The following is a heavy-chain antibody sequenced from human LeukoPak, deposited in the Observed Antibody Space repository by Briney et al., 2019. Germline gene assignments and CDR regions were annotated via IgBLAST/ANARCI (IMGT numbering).Heavy chain of an antibody. CDR2: IRGSGGST. J-gene: IGHJ6*02. D-gene: IGHD2-8*02. Sequence: GGSLRLSCAASGFTFTTYAMSWVRQAPGKGLEWVSAIRGSGGSTYYADSVKGRFTISRDNSKNTVYLQMNSLRVEDTAVYYCARYCTGGSCYIQYGMDVWGQGTTVTASS. CDR3: ARYCTGGSCYIQYGMDV. CDR1: GFTFTTYA. V-gene: IGHV3-23*01.